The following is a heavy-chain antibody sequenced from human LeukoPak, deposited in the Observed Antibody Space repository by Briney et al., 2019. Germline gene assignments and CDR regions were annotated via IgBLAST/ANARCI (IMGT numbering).Heavy chain of an antibody. D-gene: IGHD2-15*01. J-gene: IGHJ3*02. CDR1: GASIRHYY. V-gene: IGHV4-59*01. CDR3: ARGRYCSADICSGGDAFDI. CDR2: LYHSGSP. Sequence: SETLSLTCTVSGASIRHYYWSWIRQPPGKGLEWIGNLYHSGSPNYNPSLKSRVTISIDTAKNQFSLRLRSVTAADTAVYYCARGRYCSADICSGGDAFDIWGQGTMVSVSS.